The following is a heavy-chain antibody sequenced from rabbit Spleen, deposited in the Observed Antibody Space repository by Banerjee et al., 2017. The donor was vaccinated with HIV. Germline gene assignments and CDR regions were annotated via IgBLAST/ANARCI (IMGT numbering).Heavy chain of an antibody. CDR2: INMVTGKS. J-gene: IGHJ4*01. CDR1: GIDLTTYYY. CDR3: ARDLVEIIGWNFNL. V-gene: IGHV1S40*01. Sequence: QSLEESGGDLVKPGAPLTLTCTASGIDLTTYYYMCWIRQAPGKGLEWIACINMVTGKSVYATWAKGRFIMSRTSSTKVTLQMTSLTAADTATYFCARDLVEIIGWNFNLWGPGTLVTVS. D-gene: IGHD5-1*01.